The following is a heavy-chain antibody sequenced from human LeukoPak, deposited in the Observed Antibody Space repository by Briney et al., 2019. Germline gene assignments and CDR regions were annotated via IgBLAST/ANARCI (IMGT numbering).Heavy chain of an antibody. CDR3: ARDSGSGNNDY. J-gene: IGHJ4*02. CDR1: GYTFTGYH. V-gene: IGHV1-3*01. CDR2: ISAGNGNT. Sequence: ASVKVSCRASGYTFTGYHIHWVRQAPGQRLEWMGWISAGNGNTKYSQNFQGRVTFISNTSATTAFMELSSLRSEDAAVYYCARDSGSGNNDYWGRGTLVTVSS. D-gene: IGHD1-26*01.